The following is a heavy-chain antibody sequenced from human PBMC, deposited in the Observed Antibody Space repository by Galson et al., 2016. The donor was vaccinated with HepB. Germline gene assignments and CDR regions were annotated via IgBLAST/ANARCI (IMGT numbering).Heavy chain of an antibody. J-gene: IGHJ1*01. CDR3: ARVIMVRGVIEPAEYVQH. Sequence: SVKVSCKASGYTFTGYYMHWVRQAPGQGLEWMGWINPNSGGTNYAQKFQGRVTMTRDTSISTAYVELSRLRSDDTAVYYCARVIMVRGVIEPAEYVQHWGQGTLVTVSS. CDR2: INPNSGGT. CDR1: GYTFTGYY. D-gene: IGHD3-10*01. V-gene: IGHV1-2*02.